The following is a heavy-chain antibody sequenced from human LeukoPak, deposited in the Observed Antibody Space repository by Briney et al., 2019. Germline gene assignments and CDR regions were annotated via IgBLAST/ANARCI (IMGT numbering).Heavy chain of an antibody. D-gene: IGHD3-3*01. CDR2: INHSGST. V-gene: IGHV4-30-2*01. CDR1: GGSISSGGYY. CDR3: ARAEYYDFWSALDY. J-gene: IGHJ4*02. Sequence: PSQTLSLTCTVSGGSISSGGYYWSWIRQPPGKGLEWIGYINHSGSTYYNPSLKSRVTISVDRSKNQFSLKLSSVTAADTAVYYCARAEYYDFWSALDYWGQGTLVTVSS.